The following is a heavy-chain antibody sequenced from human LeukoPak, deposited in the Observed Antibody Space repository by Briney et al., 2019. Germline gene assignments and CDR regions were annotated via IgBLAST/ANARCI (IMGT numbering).Heavy chain of an antibody. J-gene: IGHJ3*02. V-gene: IGHV3-53*04. Sequence: GGSLRLSCAASEFXVSSNYMSWVRQAPGKGLEWVSLIYSAGSTYYADSVKGRFTISRHNSRNTLYLQMNSLRAEDTAVYYCARHIGFDAFDIWGQGTMVTVSS. CDR3: ARHIGFDAFDI. CDR2: IYSAGST. CDR1: EFXVSSNY.